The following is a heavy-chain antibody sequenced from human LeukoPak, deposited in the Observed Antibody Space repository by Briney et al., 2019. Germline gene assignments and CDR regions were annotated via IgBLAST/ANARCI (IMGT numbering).Heavy chain of an antibody. D-gene: IGHD6-13*01. CDR2: IYYSGST. CDR3: ARHSGPHSSSWYWFDP. V-gene: IGHV4-59*08. J-gene: IGHJ5*02. CDR1: GGSISSYY. Sequence: SEALSLTCKVPGGSISSYYWSWMRQPTGKGLEWLGYIYYSGSTNYNPSLKSRVTISVDTSKNQFSLKLSSVTPADTAVYYCARHSGPHSSSWYWFDPWGQGTLVTVSS.